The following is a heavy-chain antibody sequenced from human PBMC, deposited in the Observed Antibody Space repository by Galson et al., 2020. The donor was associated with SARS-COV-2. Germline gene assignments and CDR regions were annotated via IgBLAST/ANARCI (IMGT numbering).Heavy chain of an antibody. V-gene: IGHV4-59*11. D-gene: IGHD3-22*01. CDR1: GGSISSHY. CDR3: ARDYYYDSSGYWSQNWYFDL. CDR2: IYYSGST. Sequence: SETLSLTCTVSGGSISSHYWSWIRQPPGKGLEWIGYIYYSGSTNYNPSLKSRVTISVDTSKNQFSLKLSSVTAADTAVYYCARDYYYDSSGYWSQNWYFDLWGRGTLVTVSS. J-gene: IGHJ2*01.